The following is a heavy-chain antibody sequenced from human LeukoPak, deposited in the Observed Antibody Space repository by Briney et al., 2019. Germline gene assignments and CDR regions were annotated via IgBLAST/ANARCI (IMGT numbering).Heavy chain of an antibody. Sequence: PSETLSLTRAISGYSISACYFWGWIRQSPVKGLEWIGSVHHTGSDYYNPSLKSRVTIAIDTSKNHFSLNLTSVTAADTAVFFCARVIVTATHVPDAFDLWGQGILVTVSS. D-gene: IGHD1-26*01. CDR3: ARVIVTATHVPDAFDL. J-gene: IGHJ3*01. CDR2: VHHTGSD. CDR1: GYSISACYF. V-gene: IGHV4-38-2*01.